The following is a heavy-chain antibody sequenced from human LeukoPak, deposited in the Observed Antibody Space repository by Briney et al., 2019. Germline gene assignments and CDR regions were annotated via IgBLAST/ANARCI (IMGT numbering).Heavy chain of an antibody. D-gene: IGHD6-6*01. CDR1: GFTFSSYG. J-gene: IGHJ2*01. CDR2: ISYDGSNK. CDR3: ATGSSSYWYFDL. V-gene: IGHV3-30*03. Sequence: GRSLRLSCAASGFTFSSYGMHWVRQAPGKGLEWVAVISYDGSNKYYADSVKGRFTISRDNSKNSLYLQMNSLSAEDTAVYYCATGSSSYWYFDLWGRGTLVTVSS.